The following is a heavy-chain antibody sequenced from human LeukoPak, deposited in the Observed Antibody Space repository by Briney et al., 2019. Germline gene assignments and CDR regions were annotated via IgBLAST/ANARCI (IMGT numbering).Heavy chain of an antibody. J-gene: IGHJ5*02. CDR3: AKDPDDFWSGSNWFDP. D-gene: IGHD3-3*01. CDR1: GFTFSSYA. CDR2: ISGNGGNT. Sequence: GGSLRLSCAAPGFTFSSYAMSWVRQAPGKGLEWVSTISGNGGNTYYADSVKGRFTISRDNSKNTLYLQMNSLRAEDTAVYYCAKDPDDFWSGSNWFDPWGQGTLVTVSS. V-gene: IGHV3-23*01.